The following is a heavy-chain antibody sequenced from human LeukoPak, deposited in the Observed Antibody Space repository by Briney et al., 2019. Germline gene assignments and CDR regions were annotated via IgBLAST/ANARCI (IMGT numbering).Heavy chain of an antibody. Sequence: ASVKVSCKASGYTFTSYYLHWVRQAPGQGLEWMGIINPTAGSTSHVQRFQGRITLTRDTSASTVYMELSSLRPEDTAVYYCASSNWYSYGIDVWGKGTTVTVSS. CDR2: INPTAGST. D-gene: IGHD6-13*01. J-gene: IGHJ6*04. CDR1: GYTFTSYY. CDR3: ASSNWYSYGIDV. V-gene: IGHV1-46*01.